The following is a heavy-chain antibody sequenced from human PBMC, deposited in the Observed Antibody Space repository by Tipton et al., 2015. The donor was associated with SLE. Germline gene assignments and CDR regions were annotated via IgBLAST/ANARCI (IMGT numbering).Heavy chain of an antibody. V-gene: IGHV4-59*11. CDR2: ISDSGST. CDR1: GASISSHY. J-gene: IGHJ6*03. Sequence: TLSLTCSVSGASISSHYWSWIRQPPGKGLEWIGYISDSGSTNYNPSLKSRVTISVDTSKNQFSLKLSSVTAADTALYYCARGHKGYSSSWYYYYYYMDVWGKGTTVTVSS. CDR3: ARGHKGYSSSWYYYYYYMDV. D-gene: IGHD6-13*01.